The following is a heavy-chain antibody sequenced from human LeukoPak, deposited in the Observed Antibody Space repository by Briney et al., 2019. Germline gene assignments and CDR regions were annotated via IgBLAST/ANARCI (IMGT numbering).Heavy chain of an antibody. V-gene: IGHV4-39*01. CDR3: ARQGYYDFWSGQHDY. CDR1: GGSISSSSYY. Sequence: SETLSLTCTVSGGSISSSSYYWGWIRQPPGKGLEWIGSIYYSGSTYYNPSLKSRVTISVDTSKNQFSLKLSSVTAADTAVYYCARQGYYDFWSGQHDYWGQGTLDTVSS. CDR2: IYYSGST. D-gene: IGHD3-3*01. J-gene: IGHJ4*02.